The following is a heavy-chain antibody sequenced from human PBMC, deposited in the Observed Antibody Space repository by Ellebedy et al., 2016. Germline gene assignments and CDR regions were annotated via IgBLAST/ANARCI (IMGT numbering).Heavy chain of an antibody. CDR3: ARGKNRFDY. CDR2: IWFDGSNI. J-gene: IGHJ4*02. Sequence: GESLKISXAGSGFTFSLYGMHWIRQAPGKGLEWVAVIWFDGSNIHYADSVEGRFTISRDNSQNTMYLQMHSLRVEDTGVYYCARGKNRFDYWGQGTLVTVSS. CDR1: GFTFSLYG. V-gene: IGHV3-33*01. D-gene: IGHD1-14*01.